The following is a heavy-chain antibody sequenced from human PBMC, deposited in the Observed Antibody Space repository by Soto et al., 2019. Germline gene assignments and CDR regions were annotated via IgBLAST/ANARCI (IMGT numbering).Heavy chain of an antibody. Sequence: SETLSLTCTVSGASISGFYWSWIRKSAGKGLEWIGRIYATGTTDYNPSLKSRVMMSVDTSKKQFSLRLRSVTAADTAVYYCVRDGTKTLRDWFDPWGQGISVTVSS. CDR2: IYATGTT. CDR1: GASISGFY. V-gene: IGHV4-4*07. CDR3: VRDGTKTLRDWFDP. J-gene: IGHJ5*02. D-gene: IGHD1-1*01.